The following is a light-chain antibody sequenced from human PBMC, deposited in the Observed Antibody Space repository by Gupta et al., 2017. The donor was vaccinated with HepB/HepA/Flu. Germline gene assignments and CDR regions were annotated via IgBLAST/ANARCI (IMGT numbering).Light chain of an antibody. V-gene: IGKV2-30*01. Sequence: DVVMTQSPLSLPVTLGQPASISCRSSQSLVYSDGNTYLTWFQQRPGQSPRRLIYKGSNRDSGVPDRFSGSGSGTDFTLKISSVEAEDVGVYYCMQGIHCPWTCGQGTKVEIK. J-gene: IGKJ1*01. CDR3: MQGIHCPWT. CDR1: QSLVYSDGNTY. CDR2: KGS.